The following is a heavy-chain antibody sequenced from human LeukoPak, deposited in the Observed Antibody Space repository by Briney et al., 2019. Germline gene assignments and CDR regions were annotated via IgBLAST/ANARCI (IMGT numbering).Heavy chain of an antibody. Sequence: PSETLSLTCTVSGGSISSGDYYWSWIRQPPGKGLGWIGYIYYSGGTYYNPSLKSRVTISVDTSKNQFSLKLSSVTAADTAVYYCARSSLTGWFDPWGQGTLVTVSS. CDR3: ARSSLTGWFDP. CDR2: IYYSGGT. J-gene: IGHJ5*02. D-gene: IGHD2-8*02. V-gene: IGHV4-30-4*01. CDR1: GGSISSGDYY.